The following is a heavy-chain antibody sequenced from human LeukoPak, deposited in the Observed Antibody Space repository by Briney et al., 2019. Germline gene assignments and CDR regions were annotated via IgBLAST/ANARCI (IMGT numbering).Heavy chain of an antibody. CDR2: ISAYNGNT. CDR1: GYTFTSYG. V-gene: IGHV1-18*01. D-gene: IGHD3-10*01. Sequence: ASVKVSCKASGYTFTSYGISWVRQAPGQGLEWMGWISAYNGNTNYAQKLQGRVTMTTDTSTSTAYMELRSLRSDDTAVYYCARGSLEEVRGDPYYYYYYMDVWGKGTTVTVSS. CDR3: ARGSLEEVRGDPYYYYYYMDV. J-gene: IGHJ6*03.